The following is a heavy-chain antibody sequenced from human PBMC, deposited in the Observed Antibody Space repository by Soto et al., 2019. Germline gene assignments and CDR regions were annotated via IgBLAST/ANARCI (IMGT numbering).Heavy chain of an antibody. Sequence: GASVKVSCKASGYTFTSYAMHWVRQAPGERLEWMGWINAGNGNTKYSQKFQGRVTITRDTSASTAYMELSSLRSEDTAVYYCERAVALPADLAYGGKEPLVTVSS. CDR1: GYTFTSYA. CDR2: INAGNGNT. CDR3: ERAVALPADLAY. J-gene: IGHJ4*02. V-gene: IGHV1-3*01. D-gene: IGHD2-15*01.